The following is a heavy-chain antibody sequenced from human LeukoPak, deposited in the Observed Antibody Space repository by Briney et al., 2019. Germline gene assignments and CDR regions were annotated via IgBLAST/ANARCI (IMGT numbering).Heavy chain of an antibody. CDR2: IYYSGST. CDR3: ARGFRGASFDY. Sequence: SETLSLTCTVSGGSISSYYWSWIRQPPGKGLEWIGYIYYSGSTSYNPSLKSRVTISIDTSKNHFSLKLSSMTAADTAVYYCARGFRGASFDYWGQGTLVTVSS. CDR1: GGSISSYY. J-gene: IGHJ4*02. V-gene: IGHV4-59*08. D-gene: IGHD1-26*01.